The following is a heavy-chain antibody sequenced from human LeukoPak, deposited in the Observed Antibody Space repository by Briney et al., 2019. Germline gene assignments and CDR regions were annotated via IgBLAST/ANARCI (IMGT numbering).Heavy chain of an antibody. J-gene: IGHJ4*02. CDR2: ITWDSSRT. V-gene: IGHV3-43*01. CDR3: AKNNAGGDYYHR. CDR1: GFTFDHHS. Sequence: GGSLRLSCATSGFTFDHHSMHWVRQPPGKGLEWVSLITWDSSRTHYSGSVEGRFTISRDNSKSSLYLQMDSLRTEDTALYYCAKNNAGGDYYHRWGQGTLVTVS. D-gene: IGHD2-21*01.